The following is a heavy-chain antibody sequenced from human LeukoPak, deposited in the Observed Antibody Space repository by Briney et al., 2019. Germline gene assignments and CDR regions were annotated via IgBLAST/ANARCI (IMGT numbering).Heavy chain of an antibody. V-gene: IGHV3-53*01. CDR1: GVIVSRNF. CDR2: MYAGGTT. Sequence: GGSVRLSCAASGVIVSRNFMSWVRQAPGKGLQWVAIMYAGGTTDYSDSVRGRFHISRDSSNNTLSLQINSLGAEDTAVYYCARGSGSGWPLDRWGQGALVTVSS. J-gene: IGHJ5*02. D-gene: IGHD6-19*01. CDR3: ARGSGSGWPLDR.